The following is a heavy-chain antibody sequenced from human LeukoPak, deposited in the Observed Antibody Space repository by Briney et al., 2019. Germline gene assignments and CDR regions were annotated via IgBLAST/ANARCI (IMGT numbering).Heavy chain of an antibody. V-gene: IGHV3-30*18. CDR1: GFTFNNCG. D-gene: IGHD2-2*01. Sequence: GGSLRLSCAASGFTFNNCGMHWVRQAPGKGLEWVAVISYDGRNKHYPDSVKGRFTISRDISTDTLWLQMDSLRTEDTAVYYCAKGPLRGTAAAIDYWGQGTLVTVSS. CDR3: AKGPLRGTAAAIDY. J-gene: IGHJ4*02. CDR2: ISYDGRNK.